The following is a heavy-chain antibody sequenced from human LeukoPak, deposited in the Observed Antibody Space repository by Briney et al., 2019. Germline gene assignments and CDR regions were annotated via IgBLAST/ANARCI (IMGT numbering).Heavy chain of an antibody. CDR2: IYYSGST. CDR1: GGSISSSSYY. V-gene: IGHV4-39*01. J-gene: IGHJ4*02. CDR3: ARLQGEWQTLDY. D-gene: IGHD3-3*01. Sequence: PSETLSPTRTVSGGSISSSSYYWGWIRQPPGKGLEWIGSIYYSGSTYYNPSLKSRVTISVDTSKNQFSLKLSSVTAADTAVYYCARLQGEWQTLDYWGQGTLVTVSS.